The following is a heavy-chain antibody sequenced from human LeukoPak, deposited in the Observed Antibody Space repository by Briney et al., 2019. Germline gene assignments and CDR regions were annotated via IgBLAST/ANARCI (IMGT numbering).Heavy chain of an antibody. D-gene: IGHD2-2*01. V-gene: IGHV6-1*01. CDR3: ARRLTQYDCFDP. Sequence: SQTLSLTCAISGDSVSSNSVTWNWIRQSPSRGLEWLSRTYYRSTWYNDYAVSVRGRITVNPDTSKNQFSLHLNSVTPEDTAVYYCARRLTQYDCFDPWGQGILVTVSS. CDR1: GDSVSSNSVT. CDR2: TYYRSTWYN. J-gene: IGHJ5*02.